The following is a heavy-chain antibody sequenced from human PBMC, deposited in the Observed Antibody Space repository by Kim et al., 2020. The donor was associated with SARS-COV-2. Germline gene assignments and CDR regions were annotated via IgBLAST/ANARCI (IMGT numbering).Heavy chain of an antibody. CDR3: ARGFGTLTRRYFDL. CDR2: INHSGST. CDR1: GGSFSGYY. Sequence: SETLSLTCAVYGGSFSGYYWSWIRQPPGKGLEWIGEINHSGSTNYNPSLKSRVTISVDTSKNQFSLKLSSVTAADTAVYYCARGFGTLTRRYFDLWGRGTLVTVSS. V-gene: IGHV4-34*01. J-gene: IGHJ2*01. D-gene: IGHD3-16*01.